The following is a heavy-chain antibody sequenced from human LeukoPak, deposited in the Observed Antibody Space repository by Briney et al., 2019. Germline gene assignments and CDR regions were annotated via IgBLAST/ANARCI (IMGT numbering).Heavy chain of an antibody. CDR3: ASPTDYATHYYFAY. CDR1: SGSFSDYY. V-gene: IGHV4-34*01. J-gene: IGHJ4*02. Sequence: SETLSLTCAVYSGSFSDYYWSWIRQPPGKGLEWIGEINHSGSTNFNPSLKSRVTISVDASKRQFSLQLSSVTAADTAVYYCASPTDYATHYYFAYWGQGTLVTVSS. D-gene: IGHD4-17*01. CDR2: INHSGST.